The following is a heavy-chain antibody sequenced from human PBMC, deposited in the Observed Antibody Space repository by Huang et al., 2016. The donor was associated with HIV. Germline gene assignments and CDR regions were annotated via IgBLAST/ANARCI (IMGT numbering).Heavy chain of an antibody. CDR1: GGSFNSYA. CDR3: ARDLSYSSGWYTDAFNL. D-gene: IGHD6-19*01. Sequence: QVRLVQAGGEVKKPGSSVKVSCKASGGGSFNSYAISWVRQAPGQGLEWMGGIVPILGTTKYAQRFQGRVTITADESTSAVYVEGTSLRSEDTAVYYCARDLSYSSGWYTDAFNLWGQGTVVVVS. J-gene: IGHJ3*01. CDR2: IVPILGTT. V-gene: IGHV1-69*13.